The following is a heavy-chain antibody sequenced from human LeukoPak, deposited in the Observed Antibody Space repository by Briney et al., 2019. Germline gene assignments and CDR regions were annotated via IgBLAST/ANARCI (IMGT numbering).Heavy chain of an antibody. D-gene: IGHD3-10*01. CDR3: ARCYYGSGSSFDP. V-gene: IGHV4-4*07. CDR1: GGSISSYY. CDR2: YTSGST. Sequence: SETLSLTCTVSGGSISSYYWNWIRQPAGKGLEWIGRYTSGSTNYNPSLKSRVTMSVDTSKNQLSLKLSSVTAADTAVYYCARCYYGSGSSFDPWGQGTLVTVSS. J-gene: IGHJ5*02.